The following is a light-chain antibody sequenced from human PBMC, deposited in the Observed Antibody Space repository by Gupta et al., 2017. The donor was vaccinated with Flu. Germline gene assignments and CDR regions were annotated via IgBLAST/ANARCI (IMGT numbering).Light chain of an antibody. Sequence: DVVMTQSPLSLPVTLGLPASISCRSSQSLVYIDGSTYLNWFQQRPGQSPRRLIYKGSNRDSGVPDRFSGSGSGTDFTLKISRGEAEDVGVYYCRQGLHCPWTFGQGTKVEIK. CDR1: QSLVYIDGSTY. V-gene: IGKV2-30*01. CDR3: RQGLHCPWT. CDR2: KGS. J-gene: IGKJ1*01.